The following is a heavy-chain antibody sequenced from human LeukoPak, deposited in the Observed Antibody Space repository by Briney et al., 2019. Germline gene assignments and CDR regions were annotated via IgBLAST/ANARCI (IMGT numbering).Heavy chain of an antibody. CDR2: INPNSGGT. CDR1: GYTLTGYY. D-gene: IGHD5-18*01. Sequence: GASVKVSCKASGYTLTGYYMHWVRQAPGQGLEWMGWINPNSGGTNYAQKFQGRVTMTRDTSISTAYMELSRLRSDDTAVYYCARDKPPYSYGYGSPKHQFDYWGQGTLVTVSS. V-gene: IGHV1-2*02. J-gene: IGHJ4*02. CDR3: ARDKPPYSYGYGSPKHQFDY.